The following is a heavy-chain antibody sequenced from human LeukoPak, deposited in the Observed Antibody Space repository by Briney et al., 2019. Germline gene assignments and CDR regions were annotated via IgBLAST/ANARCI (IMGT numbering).Heavy chain of an antibody. CDR1: GYFINSNYY. D-gene: IGHD5-24*01. CDR3: ARINTIMATFDY. J-gene: IGHJ4*02. V-gene: IGHV4-38-2*02. Sequence: SETLSLTCTVSGYFINSNYYWGWIRQPPGKGLEWIATISHSGSTYYNPSLKSRVTISVETSKNQFSLKLSSVTAADTGVYYCARINTIMATFDYWGQGTLVTVSS. CDR2: ISHSGST.